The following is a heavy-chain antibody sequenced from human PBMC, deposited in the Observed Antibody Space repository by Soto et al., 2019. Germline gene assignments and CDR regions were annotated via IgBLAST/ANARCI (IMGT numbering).Heavy chain of an antibody. V-gene: IGHV3-48*04. D-gene: IGHD3-10*01. CDR2: ISSTSSTI. J-gene: IGHJ6*02. Sequence: HPGGSLRLSCAASGFTFSSYSMNWVRQAPGKGLEWVSYISSTSSTINYADSVKGRFTISRDNAKSSLYLQMNSLRAEDTALYYCAKDRGSGSYAANYYYYGMDVWGQGTTVTVSS. CDR1: GFTFSSYS. CDR3: AKDRGSGSYAANYYYYGMDV.